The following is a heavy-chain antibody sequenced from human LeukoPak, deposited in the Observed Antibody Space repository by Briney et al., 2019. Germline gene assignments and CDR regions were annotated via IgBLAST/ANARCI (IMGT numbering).Heavy chain of an antibody. CDR1: GSSFTSYW. D-gene: IGHD1-26*01. Sequence: GESLKISCKGSGSSFTSYWIGWVRQMPGKGLEWMGIIYPGDSDTRYSPSFQGQVTISADKSISTAYLQWSSLKASDTAMYYCARTEWELLSAFDIWGQGTMVTVSS. V-gene: IGHV5-51*01. CDR2: IYPGDSDT. J-gene: IGHJ3*02. CDR3: ARTEWELLSAFDI.